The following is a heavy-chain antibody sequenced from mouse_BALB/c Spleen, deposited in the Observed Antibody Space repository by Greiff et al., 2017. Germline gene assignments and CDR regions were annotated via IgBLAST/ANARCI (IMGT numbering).Heavy chain of an antibody. D-gene: IGHD2-1*01. CDR3: TREDYGNIDY. J-gene: IGHJ2*01. CDR1: GFTFSSFG. Sequence: EVKLVESGGGLVQPGGSRKLSCAASGFTFSSFGMHWVRQAPEKGLEWVAYISSGSSTIYYADTVKGRFTISRDNPKNTLFLQMSSLKSEDTAMYYCTREDYGNIDYWGQGTTLTVSS. V-gene: IGHV5-17*02. CDR2: ISSGSSTI.